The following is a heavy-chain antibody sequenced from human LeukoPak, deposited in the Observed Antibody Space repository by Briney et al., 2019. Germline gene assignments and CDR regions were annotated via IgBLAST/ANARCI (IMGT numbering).Heavy chain of an antibody. CDR2: IWYDGSNK. V-gene: IGHV3-33*01. CDR1: GFTFSSYG. CDR3: ARAHSNYDYYYMDV. Sequence: PGGSLRLSCAASGFTFSSYGMHWVRQAPGKGLEWVAVIWYDGSNKYYADSVKGRFTTSRDNSKNTLYLQMNSLRAEDTAVYYCARAHSNYDYYYMDVWGKGTTVTVSS. J-gene: IGHJ6*03. D-gene: IGHD4-11*01.